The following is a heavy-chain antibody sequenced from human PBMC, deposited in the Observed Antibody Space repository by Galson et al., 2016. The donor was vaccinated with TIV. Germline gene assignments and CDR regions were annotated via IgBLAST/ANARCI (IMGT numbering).Heavy chain of an antibody. D-gene: IGHD4-11*01. CDR1: GFTFSNYV. V-gene: IGHV3-23*01. J-gene: IGHJ6*02. CDR2: ISGSGIST. Sequence: LRLSCAASGFTFSNYVMSWVRQAPGKGLAWVSSISGSGISTYYADSVKGRFTISRDNSKNMLYLLMNSLRAEDTALYYCATPYSSSSFSSYYALDVWGQGTTVTVSS. CDR3: ATPYSSSSFSSYYALDV.